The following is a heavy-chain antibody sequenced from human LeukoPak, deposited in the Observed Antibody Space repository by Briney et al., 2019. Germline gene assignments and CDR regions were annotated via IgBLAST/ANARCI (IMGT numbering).Heavy chain of an antibody. J-gene: IGHJ4*02. Sequence: GRSLRLSCAASGFTFSSYAMHWVRQAPGKGLEYVSAISSNGGSTYYADSVKGRFTISRDNSKNTLYLQMSSLRAEDTAVYYCVKDAVAAARYYFDYWGQGTLVTVSS. CDR2: ISSNGGST. D-gene: IGHD6-13*01. CDR1: GFTFSSYA. V-gene: IGHV3-64D*06. CDR3: VKDAVAAARYYFDY.